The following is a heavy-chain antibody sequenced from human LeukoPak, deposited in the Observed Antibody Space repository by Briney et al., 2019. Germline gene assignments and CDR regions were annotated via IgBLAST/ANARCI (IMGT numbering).Heavy chain of an antibody. CDR3: ARASSSWDF. CDR1: GFTFSSYA. V-gene: IGHV3-30-3*01. J-gene: IGHJ4*02. CDR2: ISYDGSNK. D-gene: IGHD6-13*01. Sequence: GGSLRLSCAASGFTFSSYAMHWVRQAPGKGLEWVAVISYDGSNKYYADSVKGRFTISRDNSKNTLYLQMNSLRAEDTAVYYCARASSSWDFWGQGILVTVSS.